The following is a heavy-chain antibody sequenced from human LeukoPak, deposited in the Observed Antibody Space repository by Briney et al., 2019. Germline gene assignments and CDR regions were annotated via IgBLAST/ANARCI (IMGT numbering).Heavy chain of an antibody. CDR2: ISAYNGNT. CDR1: GYTFTSYG. J-gene: IGHJ6*03. Sequence: GASVKVSCKASGYTFTSYGISWVRQAPGQGLEWMGWISAYNGNTNYAQKLQGRVTMTTDTSTSTAYMELRSLRSDDTAVYYCASSKQQLVGDYYYNYMDVWGKGTTVTVSS. D-gene: IGHD6-13*01. CDR3: ASSKQQLVGDYYYNYMDV. V-gene: IGHV1-18*01.